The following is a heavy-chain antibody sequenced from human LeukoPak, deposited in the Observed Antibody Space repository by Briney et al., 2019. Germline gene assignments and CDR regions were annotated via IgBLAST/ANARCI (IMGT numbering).Heavy chain of an antibody. CDR1: GFTFSSYS. CDR3: ARDSSGLAAAGTSYYYGMDV. D-gene: IGHD6-13*01. V-gene: IGHV3-21*01. Sequence: GGSLRLSCAASGFTFSSYSMNWVRQAPGKGLEWVSSISSSSSYIYYADSVKGRFTISRDNAKNSLYLQMNSLRAEDTAVYYCARDSSGLAAAGTSYYYGMDVWGQGTTVTVSS. J-gene: IGHJ6*02. CDR2: ISSSSSYI.